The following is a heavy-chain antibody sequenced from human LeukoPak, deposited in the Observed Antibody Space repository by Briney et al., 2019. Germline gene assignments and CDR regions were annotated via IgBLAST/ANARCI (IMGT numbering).Heavy chain of an antibody. CDR3: TTDRGVAARPLFDF. J-gene: IGHJ4*02. Sequence: GGSLRLSCAASGFTLTNAWMGWVRQAPGKGLEWIGRIKSKTDGGTTDYAAPVKGRFTLSRDDSKNTLFLLLNSLKSEDTAEYFCTTDRGVAARPLFDFWGQGILVTVSS. CDR2: IKSKTDGGTT. CDR1: GFTLTNAW. D-gene: IGHD6-6*01. V-gene: IGHV3-15*01.